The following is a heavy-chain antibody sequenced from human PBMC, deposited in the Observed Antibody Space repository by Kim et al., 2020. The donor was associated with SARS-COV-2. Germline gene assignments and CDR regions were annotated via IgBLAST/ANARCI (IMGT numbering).Heavy chain of an antibody. D-gene: IGHD3-9*01. Sequence: KFQGRVTITEDKSTSTAYMELSSLRSEDTAVYYCARAPVYYDILTGYYDYWGQGTLVTVSA. V-gene: IGHV1-69*04. J-gene: IGHJ4*02. CDR3: ARAPVYYDILTGYYDY.